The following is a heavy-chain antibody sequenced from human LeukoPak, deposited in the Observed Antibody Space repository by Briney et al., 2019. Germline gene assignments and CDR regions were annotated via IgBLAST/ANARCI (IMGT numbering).Heavy chain of an antibody. D-gene: IGHD5-24*01. J-gene: IGHJ4*02. CDR3: ARGTRDGYINFDY. Sequence: SETLSLTCTVSGGSVSSGSYYWSWIRQPPGKGRVWIGYIYYSGSTNYNPSLKSRVTISVDTSKNQFSLKLSSVTAADTAVYYCARGTRDGYINFDYWGQGTLVTVSS. CDR2: IYYSGST. V-gene: IGHV4-61*01. CDR1: GGSVSSGSYY.